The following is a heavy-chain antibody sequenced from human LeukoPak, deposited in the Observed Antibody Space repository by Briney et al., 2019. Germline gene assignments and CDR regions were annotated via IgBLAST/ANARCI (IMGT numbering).Heavy chain of an antibody. CDR1: GFTFSSYS. Sequence: GGSLRLSCAASGFTFSSYSTNWVRQAPGKGLEWVSSISSSSSYIYYADSVKGRFTISRDNAKNSLYLQMNSLRAEDTAVYYCARDKSSIGAFDIWGQGTMVTVSS. D-gene: IGHD3-3*02. V-gene: IGHV3-21*01. J-gene: IGHJ3*02. CDR3: ARDKSSIGAFDI. CDR2: ISSSSSYI.